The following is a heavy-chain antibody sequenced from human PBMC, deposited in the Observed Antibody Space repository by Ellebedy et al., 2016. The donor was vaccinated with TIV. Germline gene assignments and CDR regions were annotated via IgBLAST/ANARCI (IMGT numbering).Heavy chain of an antibody. J-gene: IGHJ4*02. CDR1: GASFRGSS. CDR2: ISLSGSP. V-gene: IGHV4-34*01. D-gene: IGHD3-9*01. Sequence: SQTLSLTCGVSGASFRGSSWSSIRQTPGKGLEWIGEISLSGSPNYNPSLRGRVTMSLDTSKNHFSLNLTSVTAADTAVYYCATAVRDDWSLSLWGQGTQVTVSS. CDR3: ATAVRDDWSLSL.